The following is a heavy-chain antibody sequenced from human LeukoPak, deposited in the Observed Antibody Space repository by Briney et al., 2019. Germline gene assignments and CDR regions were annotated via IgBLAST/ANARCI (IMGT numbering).Heavy chain of an antibody. CDR2: IYNTETT. V-gene: IGHV4-61*05. Sequence: SETLSLTCTVSGDSISISSYYWSWVRQPPEKGLERIGYIYNTETTNYNPSLKSRVTISVDTSKNQISLKLSSVTAADTAVYYCARHEGSTGWYKYWGQGTLVTVSS. CDR1: GDSISISSYY. CDR3: ARHEGSTGWYKY. D-gene: IGHD6-19*01. J-gene: IGHJ4*02.